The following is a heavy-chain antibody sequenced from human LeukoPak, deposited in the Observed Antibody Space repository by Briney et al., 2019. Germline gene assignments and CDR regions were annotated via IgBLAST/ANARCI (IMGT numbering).Heavy chain of an antibody. CDR1: GGSIRSYY. Sequence: SETLSLTCTVSGGSIRSYYWSWIRQPPGKGLEWIGYIYYSGSTNYNPSLKSRVTISVDTSKNQFSLKLISVTAADTAVYYCARLGAAAGTLFDYWGQGTLVTVPS. V-gene: IGHV4-59*08. CDR2: IYYSGST. CDR3: ARLGAAAGTLFDY. J-gene: IGHJ4*02. D-gene: IGHD6-13*01.